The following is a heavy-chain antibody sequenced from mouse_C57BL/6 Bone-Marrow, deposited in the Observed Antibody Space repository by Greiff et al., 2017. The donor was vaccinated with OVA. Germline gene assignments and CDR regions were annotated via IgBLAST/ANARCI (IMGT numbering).Heavy chain of an antibody. Sequence: QVQLQQPGAELVKPGASVKLSCKASGYTFTSYWMHWVKQRPGQGLEWIGMIHPNSGSTNYNEKFKSKATLTVDKSSSTAYMQLSSLASEDSAVCYCTRKHLYAIDYWGQGTSVTVSS. CDR1: GYTFTSYW. CDR3: TRKHLYAIDY. V-gene: IGHV1-64*01. CDR2: IHPNSGST. J-gene: IGHJ4*01.